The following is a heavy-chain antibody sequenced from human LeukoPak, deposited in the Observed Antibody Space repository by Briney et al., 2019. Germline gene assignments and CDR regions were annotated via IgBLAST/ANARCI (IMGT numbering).Heavy chain of an antibody. Sequence: GGSLRLSCAASGFTFSRHAMNWVRQAPGKGLEWVSSISRSGGTTYYADSVKGRFTISRDNSKNTLYLQMTSLRAEDPAVYYCAKRSDDSAGLRPTDSYMDVWGRGTTITVSS. D-gene: IGHD3-22*01. CDR2: ISRSGGTT. V-gene: IGHV3-23*01. CDR1: GFTFSRHA. J-gene: IGHJ6*03. CDR3: AKRSDDSAGLRPTDSYMDV.